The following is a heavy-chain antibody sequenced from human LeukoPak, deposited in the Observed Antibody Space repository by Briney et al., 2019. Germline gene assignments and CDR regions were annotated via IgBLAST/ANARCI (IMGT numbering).Heavy chain of an antibody. D-gene: IGHD3-9*01. CDR1: GFTFSSHW. Sequence: PGGSLRLSCAASGFTFSSHWMHWVRQAPGKGLVWVSRINSDGSSISYADSVKGRFTISRDNAKNTLYLQMNSLRAEDTAVYYCARGLLRYFGHPSRGDYFDYWGQGTLVTVSS. J-gene: IGHJ4*02. CDR2: INSDGSSI. CDR3: ARGLLRYFGHPSRGDYFDY. V-gene: IGHV3-74*01.